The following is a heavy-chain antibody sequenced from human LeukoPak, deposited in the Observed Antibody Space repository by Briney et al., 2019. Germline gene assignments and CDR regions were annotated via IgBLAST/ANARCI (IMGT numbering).Heavy chain of an antibody. CDR1: GYTFTSYY. D-gene: IGHD1-26*01. Sequence: GASVKVSCKASGYTFTSYYVHWVRQVPGQGLEWMGIINPSGGGISYARKFQGRVTMTRDTSTSTVYMELSSLRSEDTAVYYCARDWKGNQWEVGLVIGLWGRGTLVTVSS. CDR3: ARDWKGNQWEVGLVIGL. CDR2: INPSGGGI. V-gene: IGHV1-46*01. J-gene: IGHJ2*01.